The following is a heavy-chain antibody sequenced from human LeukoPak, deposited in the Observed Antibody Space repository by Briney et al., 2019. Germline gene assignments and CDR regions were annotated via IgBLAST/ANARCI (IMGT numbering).Heavy chain of an antibody. V-gene: IGHV4-4*02. D-gene: IGHD3-16*01. Sequence: GSLRLSCAASGFTFSNAWMSWVRQPPGKGLEWIGSIYYSGSTYYKPSLKSRVTISLDTSKNQFSLKLSSVTAADTAVYYCARVGPAHYYYYMDVWGQGTMATVSS. CDR1: GFTFSNAW. CDR3: ARVGPAHYYYYMDV. CDR2: IYYSGST. J-gene: IGHJ6*03.